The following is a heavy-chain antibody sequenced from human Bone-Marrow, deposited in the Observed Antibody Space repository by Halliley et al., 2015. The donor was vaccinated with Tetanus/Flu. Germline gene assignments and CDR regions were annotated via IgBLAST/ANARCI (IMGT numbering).Heavy chain of an antibody. CDR3: AKDRVAGMSLFDH. V-gene: IGHV3-23*01. Sequence: LEWVSGIRGSGDLTFYADSVKGRFTISRDNSNNTLYLQMNSLRVEDTAVYYCAKDRVAGMSLFDHWGQGTLVSVPS. J-gene: IGHJ4*02. D-gene: IGHD6-19*01. CDR2: IRGSGDLT.